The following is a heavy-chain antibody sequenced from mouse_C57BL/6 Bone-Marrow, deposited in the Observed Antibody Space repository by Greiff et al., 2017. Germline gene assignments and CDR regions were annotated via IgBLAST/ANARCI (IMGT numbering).Heavy chain of an antibody. CDR1: GYTFTSYW. V-gene: IGHV1-74*01. D-gene: IGHD1-1*01. Sequence: QVQLQQPGAELVKPGASVKVSCTASGYTFTSYWMPWVQQRPGQGLEWIGKIHPSDNDTNYHQTFTGKSTFPVDQSSNTAYMQLSSLTSDESAVTSCEICPHEDGSSWFAYLGQGTLVTGSA. J-gene: IGHJ3*01. CDR3: EICPHEDGSSWFAY. CDR2: IHPSDNDT.